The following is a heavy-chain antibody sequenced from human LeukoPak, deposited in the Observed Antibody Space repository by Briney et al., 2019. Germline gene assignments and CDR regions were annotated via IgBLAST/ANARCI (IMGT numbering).Heavy chain of an antibody. D-gene: IGHD3-10*01. V-gene: IGHV1-8*02. CDR3: AIARLWFGELLLFDY. CDR1: GYTFTSYG. J-gene: IGHJ4*02. CDR2: MNPNSGNT. Sequence: ASVKVSCKASGYTFTSYGINWVRQATGQGLEWMGWMNPNSGNTGYAQKFQGRVTMTRNTSISTAYMELSSLRSEDTAVYYCAIARLWFGELLLFDYWGQGTLVTVSS.